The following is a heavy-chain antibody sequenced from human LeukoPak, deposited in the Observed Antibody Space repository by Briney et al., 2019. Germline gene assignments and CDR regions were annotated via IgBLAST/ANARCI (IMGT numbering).Heavy chain of an antibody. CDR2: INHSGSI. D-gene: IGHD3-3*01. CDR3: ARGGGYEGI. CDR1: GGSFSGYY. Sequence: SETLSLTCAVYGGSFSGYYWSWIRQPPGKGLEWIGEINHSGSINYNPSLKSRVTISVDTSKNQFSLKLSSVTAADTAVYYCARGGGYEGIWGQGTLVTVSS. V-gene: IGHV4-34*01. J-gene: IGHJ4*02.